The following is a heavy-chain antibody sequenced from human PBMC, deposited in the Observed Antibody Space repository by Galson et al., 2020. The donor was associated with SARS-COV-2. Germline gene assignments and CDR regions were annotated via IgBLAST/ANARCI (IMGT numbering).Heavy chain of an antibody. Sequence: GESLKISCAASGLTFSDYYMSWIRQAPGKGLEWVSYISSSGSPKYYADSVKGRFTLSRDNAKNSLYLQMNSLRAEDTAVYYCARAGLNDYDSPGHLDYWGQVTLVIASS. CDR2: ISSSGSPK. J-gene: IGHJ4*02. CDR3: ARAGLNDYDSPGHLDY. V-gene: IGHV3-11*01. D-gene: IGHD3-22*01. CDR1: GLTFSDYY.